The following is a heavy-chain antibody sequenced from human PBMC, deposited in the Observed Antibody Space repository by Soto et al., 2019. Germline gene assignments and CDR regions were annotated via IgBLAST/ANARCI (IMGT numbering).Heavy chain of an antibody. CDR3: ARTNDFWSGYYIRHYYYGMDV. CDR1: GGTFSSYA. Sequence: SGKVSCKASGGTFSSYAISWVRQAPGQGLEWMGGIIPIFGTANYAQKFQGRVTITADKSTSTAYMELSSLRSEDTAVYYCARTNDFWSGYYIRHYYYGMDVWGQRTTVTVSS. D-gene: IGHD3-3*01. CDR2: IIPIFGTA. J-gene: IGHJ6*02. V-gene: IGHV1-69*06.